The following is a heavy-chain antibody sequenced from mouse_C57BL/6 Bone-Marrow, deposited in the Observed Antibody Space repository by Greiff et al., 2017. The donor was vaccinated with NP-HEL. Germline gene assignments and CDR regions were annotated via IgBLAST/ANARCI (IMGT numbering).Heavy chain of an antibody. CDR2: IDPNSGGT. Sequence: QVHVKQSGAELVKPGASVKLSCKASGYTFTSYLMHWVKQRPGRGLEWIGRIDPNSGGTKYNEKFKSKATLTVYKPSSTAYMQLNSLTSEDSAVSYCARYYYGSSSFDYWGQGTTLTVSS. J-gene: IGHJ2*01. V-gene: IGHV1-72*01. CDR1: GYTFTSYL. D-gene: IGHD1-1*01. CDR3: ARYYYGSSSFDY.